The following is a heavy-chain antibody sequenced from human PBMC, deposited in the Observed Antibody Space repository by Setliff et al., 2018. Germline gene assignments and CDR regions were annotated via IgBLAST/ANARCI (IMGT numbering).Heavy chain of an antibody. CDR2: ISSTGSYK. V-gene: IGHV3-21*01. Sequence: GGSLRLSCAASGLTFSTYWMSWVRQAPGKGLEWVSSISSTGSYKPYADSVKGRFTISRDNAKNTLYLQMSSLRAEDTAVYYCARGDSGGDYWGQGTLVTVSS. CDR1: GLTFSTYW. J-gene: IGHJ4*02. D-gene: IGHD6-25*01. CDR3: ARGDSGGDY.